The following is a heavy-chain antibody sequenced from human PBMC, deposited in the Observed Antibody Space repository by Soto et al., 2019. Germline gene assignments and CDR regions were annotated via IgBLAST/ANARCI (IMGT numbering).Heavy chain of an antibody. CDR3: AKDHRASCGGDCYSFGY. CDR1: GFTFSSYA. CDR2: ISGSGGST. D-gene: IGHD2-21*02. Sequence: EVQLVESGGGLVQPGGSLRLSCAASGFTFSSYAMSWFRQAPGKGLEWVAVISGSGGSTYYADSVKGRFTISRDNSKNTLYLQMNSMGDEDTAVYYCAKDHRASCGGDCYSFGYWGQGTLVTVSS. J-gene: IGHJ4*02. V-gene: IGHV3-23*04.